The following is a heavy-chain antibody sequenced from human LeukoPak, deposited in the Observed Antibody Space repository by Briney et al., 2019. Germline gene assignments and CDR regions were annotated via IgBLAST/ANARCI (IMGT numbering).Heavy chain of an antibody. J-gene: IGHJ3*02. CDR3: ASSGSYSMDAFDI. CDR2: IYYSGST. D-gene: IGHD1-26*01. CDR1: DGSISSYY. V-gene: IGHV4-59*08. Sequence: PSETLSLTCTVSDGSISSYYWGWIRQPPGKGLEWIGYIYYSGSTNYNPSLKSRVTISVDTSKNQFSLKLSSVTAADTAVYYCASSGSYSMDAFDIWGQGTMVTVSS.